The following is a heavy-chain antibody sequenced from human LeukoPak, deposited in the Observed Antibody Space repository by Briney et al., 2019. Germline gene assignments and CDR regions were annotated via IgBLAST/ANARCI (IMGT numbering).Heavy chain of an antibody. CDR1: GFTFINYA. J-gene: IGHJ4*02. V-gene: IGHV3-23*01. CDR2: ISGSGDST. D-gene: IGHD4-11*01. Sequence: PGGSLRLSCAASGFTFINYAMTWVRQAPGKGLKWVSAISGSGDSTFNADSVKGRFTISRDNSKNTLYLQMNSLRAEDTALYYCATSTVAKYDYWGQGTLVAVSS. CDR3: ATSTVAKYDY.